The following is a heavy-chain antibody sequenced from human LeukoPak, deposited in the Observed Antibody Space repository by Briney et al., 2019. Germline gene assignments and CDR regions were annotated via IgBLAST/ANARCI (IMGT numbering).Heavy chain of an antibody. V-gene: IGHV3-66*01. J-gene: IGHJ4*02. CDR2: IYSGGST. CDR3: ARRLDFDY. Sequence: GGSLRLSCLTSGLTFSTNAMSWVRQAPGKGLEWVSVIYSGGSTYYADSVKGRFTISRDNSKNTLYLQMNSLRAEDTAVYYCARRLDFDYWGQGTLVTISS. CDR1: GLTFSTNA. D-gene: IGHD2-21*01.